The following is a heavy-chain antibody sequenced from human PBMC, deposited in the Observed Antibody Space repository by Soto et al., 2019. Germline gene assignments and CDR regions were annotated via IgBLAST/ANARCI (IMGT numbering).Heavy chain of an antibody. V-gene: IGHV3-30*18. CDR2: ITYDGSFQ. CDR1: GFNFDNYG. CDR3: AKDRVGGTFYTPLAF. Sequence: GSLRLSCQASGFNFDNYGMRWVRQAPGKGLEWVAVITYDGSFQYYADSVKGRFTISRDNSKNTLSLHLNTLKPEDTAVYHCAKDRVGGTFYTPLAFWGQGTLVTVSS. D-gene: IGHD1-7*01. J-gene: IGHJ4*02.